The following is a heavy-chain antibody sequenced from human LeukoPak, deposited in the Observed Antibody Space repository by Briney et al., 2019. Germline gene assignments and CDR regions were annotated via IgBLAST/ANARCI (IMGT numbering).Heavy chain of an antibody. CDR1: GYTFTSYG. Sequence: GASVKVSCKASGYTFTSYGISWVRQAPGQGLEWMGWISAYNGNTNYAQKLQGRVTMTTDTSTSTAYMELRRLRSDDTAVYYCARSGSSSWYKNAFDIWGQGTMVTVSS. CDR2: ISAYNGNT. CDR3: ARSGSSSWYKNAFDI. V-gene: IGHV1-18*01. D-gene: IGHD6-13*01. J-gene: IGHJ3*02.